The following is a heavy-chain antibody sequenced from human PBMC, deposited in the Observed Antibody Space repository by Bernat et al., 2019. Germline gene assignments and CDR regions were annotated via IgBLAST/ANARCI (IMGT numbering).Heavy chain of an antibody. CDR1: GFTFSSYW. Sequence: EVQLVESGGGLVQPGGSLRLSCAASGFTFSSYWMHWVRQAPGKGLVWVSRINSDGSSTSYADSVKGRFTISRDNAKNTLYLQMNSLRAEDTAVYYCARVDGFREFHYYYYYMDVWGQGTAVTVSS. V-gene: IGHV3-74*01. J-gene: IGHJ6*03. CDR2: INSDGSST. D-gene: IGHD3-10*01. CDR3: ARVDGFREFHYYYYYMDV.